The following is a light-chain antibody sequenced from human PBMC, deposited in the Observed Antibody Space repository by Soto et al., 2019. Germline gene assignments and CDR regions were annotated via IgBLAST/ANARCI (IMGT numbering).Light chain of an antibody. CDR3: QQYGSSPSWT. CDR1: QRVSSTS. CDR2: VAS. Sequence: ETVLTQSPASLSLSPGERATLSCRASQRVSSTSLAWYQQKPGQAPRPLIFVASNRATGIPDRFSGSGSGTNFTLTINRLEPEDFAVYFCQQYGSSPSWTFGQGTKVDIK. J-gene: IGKJ1*01. V-gene: IGKV3-20*01.